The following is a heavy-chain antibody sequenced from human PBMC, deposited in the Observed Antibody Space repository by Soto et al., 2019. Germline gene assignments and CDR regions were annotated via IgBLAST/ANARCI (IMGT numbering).Heavy chain of an antibody. CDR3: ARGGRYASSLDY. J-gene: IGHJ4*02. V-gene: IGHV3-13*01. D-gene: IGHD3-16*01. CDR1: GFTFSYYD. CDR2: IGPAADT. Sequence: EVHLVESGGGLVQHGGSLRLSCVTSGFTFSYYDLHWVRQLPGKGLEWVSAIGPAADTYYLGSVKGRFTISRDNAKNSFYLQMNSLRAEDTAVYFCARGGRYASSLDYWGQGTLGTVSS.